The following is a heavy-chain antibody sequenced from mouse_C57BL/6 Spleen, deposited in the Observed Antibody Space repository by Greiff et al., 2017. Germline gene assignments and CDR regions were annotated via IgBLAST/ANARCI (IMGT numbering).Heavy chain of an antibody. CDR3: AREKDYYYGSSYGYFDV. J-gene: IGHJ1*03. Sequence: EVQLQESGGGLVKPGGSLKLSCAASGFTFSSYAMSWVRQTPEKRLEWVATISDGGSYTYYPDNVKGRFTISRDNAKNNLYLQMSQLKSEDTAMYYCAREKDYYYGSSYGYFDVWGTGTTVTVSS. D-gene: IGHD1-1*01. V-gene: IGHV5-4*01. CDR1: GFTFSSYA. CDR2: ISDGGSYT.